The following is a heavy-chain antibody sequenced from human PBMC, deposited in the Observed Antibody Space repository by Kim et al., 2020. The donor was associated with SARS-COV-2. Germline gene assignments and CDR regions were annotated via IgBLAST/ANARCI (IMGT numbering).Heavy chain of an antibody. CDR1: GFTFGGYA. V-gene: IGHV3-9*01. CDR2: VTWDSGDI. Sequence: GGSLRLSCAASGFTFGGYAMHWVRQAPGRGLEWVSGVTWDSGDIGYAYSVRGRFTISRDNAKNSLFLQMNSLRSEDTALYVCAKSDGDKSPIDYWVQGTL. J-gene: IGHJ4*02. D-gene: IGHD2-21*01. CDR3: AKSDGDKSPIDY.